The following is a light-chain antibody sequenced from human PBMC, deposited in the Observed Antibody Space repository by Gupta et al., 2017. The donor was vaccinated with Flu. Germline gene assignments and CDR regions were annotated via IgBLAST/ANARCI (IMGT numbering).Light chain of an antibody. CDR1: SSNIGGYT. CDR2: NNN. CDR3: AAWDDSLNGPV. J-gene: IGLJ3*02. Sequence: QSVLTQSPSASGTPGQRVTISCSGNSSNIGGYTANWYQHLQGTAPKLLIYNNNQRPSGVPDRFSGSKSGTSASLAIRGLQSEDEADYYCAAWDDSLNGPVFGGGTKLTVL. V-gene: IGLV1-44*01.